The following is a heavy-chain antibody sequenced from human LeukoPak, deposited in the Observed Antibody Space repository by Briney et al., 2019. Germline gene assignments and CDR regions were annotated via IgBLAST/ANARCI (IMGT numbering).Heavy chain of an antibody. V-gene: IGHV3-21*01. D-gene: IGHD2-15*01. CDR1: GFTFRNYL. J-gene: IGHJ3*01. CDR3: ASRHSGYSTEDAFDF. Sequence: GGSLRLSCAASGFTFRNYLMNWVRQAPGKGLEWVSSISPTSKYTYYADSVKGRFTISRDNAQNSLYLQMNSLTAEDTAVYYCASRHSGYSTEDAFDFWGQGTMVTVSS. CDR2: ISPTSKYT.